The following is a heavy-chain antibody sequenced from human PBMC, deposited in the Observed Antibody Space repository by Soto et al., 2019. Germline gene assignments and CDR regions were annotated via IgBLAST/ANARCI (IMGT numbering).Heavy chain of an antibody. CDR1: GGSISSGGYY. Sequence: SETLSLTCTVSGGSISSGGYYWSWIRQHPGKGLEWIGYIYYSGSTYYNPSLKSRVTISVDTSKNQFSLKLSSVTAADTAVYYCARSAQTYYYGSGRYYYFDYWGQGTLVTVSS. V-gene: IGHV4-31*03. CDR2: IYYSGST. D-gene: IGHD3-10*01. J-gene: IGHJ4*02. CDR3: ARSAQTYYYGSGRYYYFDY.